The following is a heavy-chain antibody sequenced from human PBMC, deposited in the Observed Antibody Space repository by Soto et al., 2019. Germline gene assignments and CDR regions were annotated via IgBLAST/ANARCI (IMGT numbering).Heavy chain of an antibody. Sequence: SETLSLTCAVYGGSFSGYYWSWIRQPPGKGLEWIGEINHSGSTNYNPSLKSRVTISVDTSKNQFSLKLSSVTAADTAVYYCARSRVRRFDYWGQGTLVTVSS. J-gene: IGHJ4*02. CDR1: GGSFSGYY. CDR3: ARSRVRRFDY. V-gene: IGHV4-34*01. CDR2: INHSGST. D-gene: IGHD1-1*01.